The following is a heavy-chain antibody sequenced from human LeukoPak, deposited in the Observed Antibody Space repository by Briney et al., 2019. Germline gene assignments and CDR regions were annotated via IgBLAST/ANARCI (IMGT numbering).Heavy chain of an antibody. V-gene: IGHV4-59*01. J-gene: IGHJ4*02. CDR3: ARRRDFWSGYGFDY. Sequence: PSETLSLTCTVSGGSISSYYWSWIRQPPGKGLEWIGYIYYSGSTNYNPSLKSRVTISVDTSKNQFSLKLSSVTAADTAVYYCARRRDFWSGYGFDYWGQGTLVTVSS. CDR1: GGSISSYY. CDR2: IYYSGST. D-gene: IGHD3-3*01.